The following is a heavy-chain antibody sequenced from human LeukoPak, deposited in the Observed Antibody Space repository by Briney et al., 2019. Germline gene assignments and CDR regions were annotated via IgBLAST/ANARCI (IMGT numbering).Heavy chain of an antibody. J-gene: IGHJ6*02. CDR3: ARPLQLWLQDYYGMDV. CDR1: EFTVSSYR. D-gene: IGHD5-18*01. Sequence: GGTLRLFYAASEFTVSSYRINWVGRAIRKGLEWVSSISSSSSYIYYADSVEGRFTISRDNAKNSLYLQMNSLRAEDTAVYYCARPLQLWLQDYYGMDVWGQGTTVTVS. V-gene: IGHV3-21*01. CDR2: ISSSSSYI.